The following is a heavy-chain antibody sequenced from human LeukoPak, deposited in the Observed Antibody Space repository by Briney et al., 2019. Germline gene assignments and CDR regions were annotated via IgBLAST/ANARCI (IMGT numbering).Heavy chain of an antibody. D-gene: IGHD3-10*01. CDR3: AKGKWFGELLSRFDY. CDR2: ISGSGGST. J-gene: IGHJ4*02. Sequence: PGGSLRLSCAASGFTFSSYAMSWVRQAPGKGLEWVSAISGSGGSTYYADSVKGRFTISRDNSKNTLYLQMNSLRAEDTAVYYCAKGKWFGELLSRFDYWSQGTLVTVSS. V-gene: IGHV3-23*01. CDR1: GFTFSSYA.